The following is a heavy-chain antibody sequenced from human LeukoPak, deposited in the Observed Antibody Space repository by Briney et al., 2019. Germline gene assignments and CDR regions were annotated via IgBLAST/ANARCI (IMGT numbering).Heavy chain of an antibody. D-gene: IGHD3-10*01. CDR2: IIPILGIA. CDR1: GGTFSSYA. CDR3: ARVPYYYGSGSNGY. V-gene: IGHV1-69*04. Sequence: ASVKVSCKASGGTFSSYAISWVRQAPGQGLEWMGRIIPILGIANHAQKFQGRVTITADKSTSTAYMELSSLRSEDTAVYYCARVPYYYGSGSNGYWGQGTLVTVSS. J-gene: IGHJ4*02.